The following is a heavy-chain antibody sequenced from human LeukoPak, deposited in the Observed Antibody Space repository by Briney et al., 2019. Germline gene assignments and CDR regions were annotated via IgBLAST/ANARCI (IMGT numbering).Heavy chain of an antibody. CDR3: APGGPGYYFDY. CDR2: ITFSGGKT. V-gene: IGHV3-23*01. CDR1: VLPFSSYA. Sequence: PGGSLRLSCTASVLPFSSYAMSWVRQAPGKALVWVSAITFSGGKTYYADSGKGRFTIARDNSKNTLYLQMNSLRAEDTAVYYCAPGGPGYYFDYWGQGTVVTVSS. D-gene: IGHD3-10*01. J-gene: IGHJ4*02.